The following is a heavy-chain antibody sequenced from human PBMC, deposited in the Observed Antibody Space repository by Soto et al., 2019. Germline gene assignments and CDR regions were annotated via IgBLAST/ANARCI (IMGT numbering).Heavy chain of an antibody. CDR2: IYYSGST. J-gene: IGHJ4*02. CDR1: GSSISSYY. CDR3: AREGVAGVIGY. Sequence: SETLSLTCTVAGSSISSYYWSWIRQPPGKGLEWIGYIYYSGSTNYNPSLKSRVTISVDTSKNQFSLKLSSVTAADTAVYYCAREGVAGVIGYWGQGTLVTVSS. D-gene: IGHD6-19*01. V-gene: IGHV4-59*01.